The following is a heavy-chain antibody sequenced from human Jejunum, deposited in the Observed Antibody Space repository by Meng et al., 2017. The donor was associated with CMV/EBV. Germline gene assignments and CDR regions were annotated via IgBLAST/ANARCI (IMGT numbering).Heavy chain of an antibody. CDR3: ANLGPTPYFDS. Sequence: EVQAVESGGGLVKPGGSLRISCAASGFTFSTAWLSWVRQAPGKGLEWVGRIRSKTDGGTVDYAAPVKGRFTISRDDSKTTLYLEMISLNTEDTGVYYCANLGPTPYFDSWGQGTLVTVSS. CDR2: IRSKTDGGTV. J-gene: IGHJ4*02. CDR1: GFTFSTAW. D-gene: IGHD3-16*01. V-gene: IGHV3-15*01.